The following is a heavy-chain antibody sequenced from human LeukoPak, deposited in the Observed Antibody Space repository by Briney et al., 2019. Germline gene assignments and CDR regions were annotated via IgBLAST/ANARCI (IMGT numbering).Heavy chain of an antibody. CDR1: GYTFSTYG. Sequence: GASVKVSCKASGYTFSTYGISWVRQAPGQGLEWMGWISSSTGNTKYAQNLQGRVTMTTDTSTSTAYLELRNLRSDDTAVYYCARLPLGYCSSTSCLDWGQGTLVTVSS. D-gene: IGHD2-2*01. J-gene: IGHJ4*02. V-gene: IGHV1-18*01. CDR2: ISSSTGNT. CDR3: ARLPLGYCSSTSCLD.